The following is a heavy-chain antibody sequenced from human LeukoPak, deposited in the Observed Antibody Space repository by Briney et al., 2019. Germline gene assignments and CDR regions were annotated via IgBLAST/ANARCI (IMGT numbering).Heavy chain of an antibody. CDR2: IKQDGSEK. J-gene: IGHJ1*01. CDR3: ARGFTEYFQH. Sequence: PGGSLRLSCAASGFTFSSYWMRWVRQAPGKGLEWVANIKQDGSEKYYVASVKGRFTISGDNAKNSLYLQMNSLRAEDTAVYYCARGFTEYFQHWGQGTLVTVSS. CDR1: GFTFSSYW. V-gene: IGHV3-7*04.